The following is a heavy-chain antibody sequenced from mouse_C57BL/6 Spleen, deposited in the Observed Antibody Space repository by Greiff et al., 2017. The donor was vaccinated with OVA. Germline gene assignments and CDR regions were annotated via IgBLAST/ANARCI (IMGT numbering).Heavy chain of an antibody. D-gene: IGHD3-2*02. Sequence: VQLKQSGPELVKPGASVKISCKASGYTFTDYYMNWVKQSHGKSLEWIGDLNPNNGGTSYNQKFKGKATLTVDKSSSTAYMELRSLTSEDSAVYYCASPQLRLRYYAMDYWGQGTSVTVAS. CDR2: LNPNNGGT. CDR1: GYTFTDYY. V-gene: IGHV1-26*01. J-gene: IGHJ4*01. CDR3: ASPQLRLRYYAMDY.